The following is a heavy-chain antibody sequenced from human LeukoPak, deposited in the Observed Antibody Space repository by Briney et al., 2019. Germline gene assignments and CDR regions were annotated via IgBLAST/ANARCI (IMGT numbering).Heavy chain of an antibody. CDR3: ARAPMDV. J-gene: IGHJ6*02. Sequence: GGSLRLSCVASGFTFSTYWMTWVRQAPGKGLEWVANIKQDGSEKYYVDSVKGRFTISRDNARNSMYLQMNSLRAEDTAVYYCARAPMDVWGQGTTVTVSS. V-gene: IGHV3-7*01. CDR2: IKQDGSEK. CDR1: GFTFSTYW.